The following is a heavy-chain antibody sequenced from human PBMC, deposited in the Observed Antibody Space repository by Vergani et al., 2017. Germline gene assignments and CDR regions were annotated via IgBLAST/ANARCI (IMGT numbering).Heavy chain of an antibody. CDR1: GYTFTGYY. CDR2: INPNSGGT. D-gene: IGHD2-2*01. J-gene: IGHJ4*02. V-gene: IGHV1-2*02. CDR3: ARAEVGYCSSTSCYPSPGGDY. Sequence: QVQLVQSGAEVKKPGASVKVSCKASGYTFTGYYMHWVRQAPGQGLEWMGWINPNSGGTNYAQKFQGRVTMTTDTSTSTAYMELRSLRSDDTAVYYCARAEVGYCSSTSCYPSPGGDYWGQGTLVTVSS.